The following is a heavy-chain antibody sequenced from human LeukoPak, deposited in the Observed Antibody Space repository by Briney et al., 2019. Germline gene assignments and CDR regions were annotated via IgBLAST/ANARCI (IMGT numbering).Heavy chain of an antibody. Sequence: PGGSLRLSCAASGFTFSSYAMHWVRQAPGKGLEWVAVISYDGSNKYYADSVKGRFTISRDNSKNTLYLQMNSLRAEDTAVYYCARAQNWNYPFFDYWGQGTLVTVSS. CDR2: ISYDGSNK. CDR1: GFTFSSYA. V-gene: IGHV3-30*01. CDR3: ARAQNWNYPFFDY. J-gene: IGHJ4*02. D-gene: IGHD1-7*01.